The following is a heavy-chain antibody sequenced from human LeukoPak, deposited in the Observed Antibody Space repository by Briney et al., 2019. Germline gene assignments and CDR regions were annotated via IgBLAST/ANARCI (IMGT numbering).Heavy chain of an antibody. CDR2: ISWDGGST. CDR3: AKEGGSGLGATTPYYYYYYMDV. J-gene: IGHJ6*03. CDR1: GFTFDDYT. Sequence: GGSLRLSCAASGFTFDDYTMHWVRQAPGKGLEWVSLISWDGGSTYYADSVKGRFTIPRDNSKNSLYLQMSSLRTEDTALYYCAKEGGSGLGATTPYYYYYYMDVWGRGTTVTVSS. V-gene: IGHV3-43*01. D-gene: IGHD5-12*01.